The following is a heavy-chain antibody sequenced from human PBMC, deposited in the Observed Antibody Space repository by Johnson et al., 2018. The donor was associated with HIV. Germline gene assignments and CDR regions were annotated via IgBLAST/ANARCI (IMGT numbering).Heavy chain of an antibody. V-gene: IGHV3-33*03. Sequence: QVQLVESGGGVVQPGRSLRLSCAASGFTFSSYCMHWVRQAPRKGLEWVAVIWYDGSNKFYVDSVKGRFTISRDKSKNTPYLQMNSLRAEGTAVYTNVRKNSPLELRARPRAFDIWGQGTMVTVSS. CDR1: GFTFSSYC. CDR2: IWYDGSNK. D-gene: IGHD1-26*01. CDR3: VRKNSPLELRARPRAFDI. J-gene: IGHJ3*02.